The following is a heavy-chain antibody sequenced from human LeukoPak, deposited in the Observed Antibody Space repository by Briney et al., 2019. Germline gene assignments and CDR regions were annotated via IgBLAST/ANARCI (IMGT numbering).Heavy chain of an antibody. J-gene: IGHJ4*02. CDR3: ASRKNYYYDY. V-gene: IGHV5-51*01. Sequence: PGESLKISCKSSGYSFTDYWIGWVRQMPGKGLEWMGIFYPDDSDTRYNPSFQGQVTISADKSISTAYLQWSSLKASDTAMYYCASRKNYYYDYWGQGTLVTVSS. D-gene: IGHD1-7*01. CDR2: FYPDDSDT. CDR1: GYSFTDYW.